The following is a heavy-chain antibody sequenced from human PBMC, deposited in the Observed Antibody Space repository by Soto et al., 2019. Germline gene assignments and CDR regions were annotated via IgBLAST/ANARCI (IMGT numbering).Heavy chain of an antibody. J-gene: IGHJ3*02. CDR1: GGSISSYY. V-gene: IGHV4-59*01. CDR3: ARDVVTMVRGAVYAFDI. Sequence: SETLSLTCTVSGGSISSYYWSWIRQPPGKGLEWIGYIYYSGSTNYNPSLKSRVTISVDTSKNQFSLKLSSVTAADTAVYYCARDVVTMVRGAVYAFDIWGQGTMVT. D-gene: IGHD3-10*01. CDR2: IYYSGST.